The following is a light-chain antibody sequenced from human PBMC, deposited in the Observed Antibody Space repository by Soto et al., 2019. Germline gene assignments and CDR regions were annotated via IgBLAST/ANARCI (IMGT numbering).Light chain of an antibody. Sequence: EIVLTQSPGTLSLSPGERATLSCRASQSVSANYLAWYQQKPGQAPMLLIYGASSRATGIPDRFSGSGSGTDFTLTISRLEPEDFAVYYCQQYSTTPITFGQGTKLEIK. V-gene: IGKV3-20*01. CDR3: QQYSTTPIT. J-gene: IGKJ2*01. CDR1: QSVSANY. CDR2: GAS.